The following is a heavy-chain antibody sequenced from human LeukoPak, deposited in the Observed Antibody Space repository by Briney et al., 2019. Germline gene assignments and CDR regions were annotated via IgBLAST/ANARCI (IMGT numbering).Heavy chain of an antibody. CDR3: ARTRSVATPYDAFDL. D-gene: IGHD2-15*01. V-gene: IGHV1-46*01. J-gene: IGHJ3*01. Sequence: ASVKDSCKASGYTFTYFYMHWVRQAPGQGLEWMGIINSSGGSTTYAQKFQGRVTMTRDTSTSTVYMELSSLRSDDTAVYYCARTRSVATPYDAFDLWGQGTMVTVSS. CDR1: GYTFTYFY. CDR2: INSSGGST.